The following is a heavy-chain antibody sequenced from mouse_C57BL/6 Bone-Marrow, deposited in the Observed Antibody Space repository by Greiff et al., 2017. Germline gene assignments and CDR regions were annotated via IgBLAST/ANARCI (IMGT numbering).Heavy chain of an antibody. CDR3: ARLGYGSEAMDY. D-gene: IGHD1-1*01. CDR1: GFTFSSYG. J-gene: IGHJ4*01. CDR2: ISSGGSYT. Sequence: EVQGVESGGDLVKPGGSLKLSCAASGFTFSSYGMSWVRQTPDKRLEWVATISSGGSYTNYPDSVKGRFTISRDNAKNTLYLQMSSLKSEDTAMYYCARLGYGSEAMDYWGQGTSVTVSS. V-gene: IGHV5-6*01.